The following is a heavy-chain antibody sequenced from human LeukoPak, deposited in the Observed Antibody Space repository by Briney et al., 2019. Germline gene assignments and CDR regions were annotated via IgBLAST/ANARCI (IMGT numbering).Heavy chain of an antibody. Sequence: GGSLRLSCAASGFTFRNYVIHWVRQAPGKGLEWVANIKEDGSEKDYVDSVKGRFTISRDNVKNSLYLQMNSLRAEDTAVYYCARDRAVAGLFDPWGQGTLVTVSS. J-gene: IGHJ5*02. CDR2: IKEDGSEK. V-gene: IGHV3-7*01. D-gene: IGHD6-19*01. CDR3: ARDRAVAGLFDP. CDR1: GFTFRNYV.